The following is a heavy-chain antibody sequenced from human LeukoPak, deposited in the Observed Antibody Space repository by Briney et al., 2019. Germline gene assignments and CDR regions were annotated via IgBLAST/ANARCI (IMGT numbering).Heavy chain of an antibody. V-gene: IGHV3-30*02. CDR1: GFTFSSYG. CDR3: AKVGTIFGVVRDNDY. CDR2: IRYDGSNK. D-gene: IGHD3-3*01. J-gene: IGHJ4*02. Sequence: GGSLRLSCAASGFTFSSYGMHWVRQAPGKGLEWVAFIRYDGSNKYYADSVKGRFTISRDNSKNTLYLQMNSLRAEDTAVYYCAKVGTIFGVVRDNDYWGQGTLVTVSS.